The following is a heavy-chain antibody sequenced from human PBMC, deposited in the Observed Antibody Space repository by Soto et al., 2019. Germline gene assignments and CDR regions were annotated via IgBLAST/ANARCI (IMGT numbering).Heavy chain of an antibody. CDR1: GGSFSGYY. CDR3: ARGGEYSTSFDY. CDR2: INHSGNT. Sequence: QMHLQQWGAGLLKPSETLSLTCAVYGGSFSGYYWSWIRQSPGNGLEWIGEINHSGNTNYSTSLKSRVTISVDTSKNQFALILSSVTAADTAVYYCARGGEYSTSFDYWGQVTLVTVSS. V-gene: IGHV4-34*01. D-gene: IGHD6-6*01. J-gene: IGHJ4*02.